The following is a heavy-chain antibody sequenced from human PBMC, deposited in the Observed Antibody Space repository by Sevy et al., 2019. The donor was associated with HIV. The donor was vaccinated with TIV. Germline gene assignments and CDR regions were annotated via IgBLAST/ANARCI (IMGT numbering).Heavy chain of an antibody. J-gene: IGHJ3*02. CDR2: IYHSGST. V-gene: IGHV4-38-2*01. CDR3: ARVGGYYYDSSGHYDAFDI. Sequence: SETLSLTCAVSGYSISSGYCWGWIRQPPGKGLEWIGSIYHSGSTYYNPSLKSRVTISVDTSKNQFSLKLSSVTAADTAVYYCARVGGYYYDSSGHYDAFDIWGQGTMVTVSS. D-gene: IGHD3-22*01. CDR1: GYSISSGYC.